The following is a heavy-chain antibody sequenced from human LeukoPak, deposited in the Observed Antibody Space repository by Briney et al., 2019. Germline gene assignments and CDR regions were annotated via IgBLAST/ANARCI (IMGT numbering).Heavy chain of an antibody. CDR1: GGTFSSYA. V-gene: IGHV1-69*13. J-gene: IGHJ4*02. Sequence: ASVKVSCKASGGTFSSYAISWVRQAPGQGLEWMGGIIPIFGTANYARKFQGRVTITADESTSTAYMELSSLRSEDTAVYYCARALVVVAAPFDYWGQGTLVTVSS. CDR3: ARALVVVAAPFDY. D-gene: IGHD2-15*01. CDR2: IIPIFGTA.